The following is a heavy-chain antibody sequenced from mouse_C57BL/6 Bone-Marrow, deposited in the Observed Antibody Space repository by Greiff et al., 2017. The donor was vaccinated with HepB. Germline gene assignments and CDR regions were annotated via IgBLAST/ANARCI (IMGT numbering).Heavy chain of an antibody. D-gene: IGHD1-1*01. CDR1: GFSLTSYG. Sequence: VKLVESGPGLVQPSQSLSITCTVSGFSLTSYGVHWVRQSPGKGLEWLGVIWRGGSTDYTAAFMSRLSITKDNSKSQVFFKMNSLQDDDTAIYYCAKKGYYGSERFAYWGQGTLVTVSA. CDR3: AKKGYYGSERFAY. J-gene: IGHJ3*01. V-gene: IGHV2-5*01. CDR2: IWRGGST.